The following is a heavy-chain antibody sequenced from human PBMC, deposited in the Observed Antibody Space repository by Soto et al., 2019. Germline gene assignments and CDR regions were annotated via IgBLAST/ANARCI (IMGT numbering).Heavy chain of an antibody. CDR3: ARDSPSIAVAGTYYYYYYGMDV. CDR1: GFTFSSYA. V-gene: IGHV3-30-3*01. CDR2: ISYDGSNK. D-gene: IGHD6-19*01. J-gene: IGHJ6*02. Sequence: QVQLVESGGGVVQPGRSLRLSCAASGFTFSSYAMHWVRQAPGKGLEWVAVISYDGSNKYYADSVKGRFTISRDNSKNKLYLHMNSLRAEDTAVYYCARDSPSIAVAGTYYYYYYGMDVWGQGTTVTVSS.